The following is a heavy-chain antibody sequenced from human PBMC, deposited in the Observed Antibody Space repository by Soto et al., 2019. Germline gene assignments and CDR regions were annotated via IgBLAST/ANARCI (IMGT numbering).Heavy chain of an antibody. J-gene: IGHJ6*02. CDR2: IYYSGST. Sequence: SETLSLTCTVSGGSISSGGYYWSWIRQHPGKGLEWIGYIYYSGSTYYNPSLKSRVTISVDTSKNQFSLKLSSVTAADTAVYYCARDAHYDFWSGLRRALYGMDVWGQRTTVTVSS. CDR3: ARDAHYDFWSGLRRALYGMDV. V-gene: IGHV4-31*03. CDR1: GGSISSGGYY. D-gene: IGHD3-3*01.